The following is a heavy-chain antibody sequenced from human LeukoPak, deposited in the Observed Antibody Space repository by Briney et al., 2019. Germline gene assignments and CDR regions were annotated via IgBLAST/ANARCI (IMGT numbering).Heavy chain of an antibody. J-gene: IGHJ4*02. V-gene: IGHV4-4*07. CDR2: IYTDGST. CDR3: ARAGAYCGGDCYSPSGFDY. CDR1: GGSISSYY. Sequence: SETLSLTCTVSGGSISSYYWSWIRQPAGKGLEWIGRIYTDGSTNYNPSLKSRVTISVDTSKNQFSLKLSSVTAADTAVYYCARAGAYCGGDCYSPSGFDYWGQGTLVTVSS. D-gene: IGHD2-21*02.